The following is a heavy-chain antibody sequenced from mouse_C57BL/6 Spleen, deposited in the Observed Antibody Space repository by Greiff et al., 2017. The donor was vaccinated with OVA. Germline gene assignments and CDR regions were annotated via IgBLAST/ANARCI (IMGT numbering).Heavy chain of an antibody. CDR3: ARVTSVVGLGYSDV. D-gene: IGHD1-1*01. J-gene: IGHJ1*03. V-gene: IGHV1-80*01. CDR2: IYPGDGDT. Sequence: QVQLKESGAELVKPGASVKISCTASGYAISSYWMNWVKQRPGKGLEWIGQIYPGDGDTNYTGKFKGKATLTADKSSSTAYMQLSSLTSEDSAVSFCARVTSVVGLGYSDVWGTGTTVTVSS. CDR1: GYAISSYW.